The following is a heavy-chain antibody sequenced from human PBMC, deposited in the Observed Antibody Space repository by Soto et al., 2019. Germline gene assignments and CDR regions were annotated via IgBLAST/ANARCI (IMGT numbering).Heavy chain of an antibody. CDR3: AXXXEXQPQFDP. CDR2: IIPILGIA. CDR1: GDTFSSYT. D-gene: IGHD1-26*01. V-gene: IGHV1-69*02. Sequence: QVQLVQSGAEVKKPGSSVKVSCKTSGDTFSSYTISWVRQAPGQGLEWMGRIIPILGIANYAQKFQGRATISADKSTSTAYMELSXLRSXXXAVXXXAXXXEXQPQFDPWGQGTLVTVSS. J-gene: IGHJ5*02.